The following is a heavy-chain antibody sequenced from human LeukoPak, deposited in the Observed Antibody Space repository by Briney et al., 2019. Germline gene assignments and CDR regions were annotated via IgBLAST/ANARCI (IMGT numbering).Heavy chain of an antibody. D-gene: IGHD2-2*01. CDR2: ISSSGSII. Sequence: GGSLRLSCAASGFIFNDYYMSWIRQAPGKGLEWVSYISSSGSIIYYADSVKGRFTISRDNAKNTLYLQMDSLRVEDTAVYYCARDYRCSSTSCKDRTFDYWGQGTLVTVSS. J-gene: IGHJ4*02. V-gene: IGHV3-11*01. CDR1: GFIFNDYY. CDR3: ARDYRCSSTSCKDRTFDY.